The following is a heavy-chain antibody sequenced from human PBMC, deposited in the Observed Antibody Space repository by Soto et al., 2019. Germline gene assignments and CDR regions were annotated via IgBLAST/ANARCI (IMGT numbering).Heavy chain of an antibody. CDR1: GGSMNNFY. J-gene: IGHJ4*02. Sequence: SETLSLTCTVSGGSMNNFYWSWIRQPPGKGLEWIGYVSYSDSSNYNPSLKSRVTTSVDTSKNQFSLKLTSVTAADTAAYYCARDRNGDYNFDYWGQGTLVTVSS. D-gene: IGHD4-17*01. V-gene: IGHV4-59*01. CDR2: VSYSDSS. CDR3: ARDRNGDYNFDY.